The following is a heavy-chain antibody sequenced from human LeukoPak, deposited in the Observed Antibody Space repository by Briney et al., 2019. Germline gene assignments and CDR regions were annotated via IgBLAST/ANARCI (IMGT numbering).Heavy chain of an antibody. V-gene: IGHV4-59*01. Sequence: PSETLSLTCTVSRGSISSYYWRWIRQPPGKGLEWIGYIYYSGSTNYNPSLKSRVTISVDTSKNQFSLKLSSVTAADTAVYYCGRCPYYYDSSPRAQVIFDYWGQGTLVTVSS. CDR2: IYYSGST. J-gene: IGHJ4*02. CDR3: GRCPYYYDSSPRAQVIFDY. CDR1: RGSISSYY. D-gene: IGHD3-22*01.